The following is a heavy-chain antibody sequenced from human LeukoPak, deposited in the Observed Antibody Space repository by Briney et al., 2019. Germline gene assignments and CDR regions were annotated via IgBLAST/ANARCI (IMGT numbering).Heavy chain of an antibody. Sequence: PSETLSLTCAVYGGSFSGYYWSWIRQPPGKGLEWIGEINHSGSTNYNPSLKSRVTISVDTSKNQFSLKLSSVTAADTAVYYCARSPGYCSSTSCYPPSHLDYWGQGTLVTVSS. D-gene: IGHD2-2*01. J-gene: IGHJ4*02. CDR1: GGSFSGYY. V-gene: IGHV4-34*01. CDR3: ARSPGYCSSTSCYPPSHLDY. CDR2: INHSGST.